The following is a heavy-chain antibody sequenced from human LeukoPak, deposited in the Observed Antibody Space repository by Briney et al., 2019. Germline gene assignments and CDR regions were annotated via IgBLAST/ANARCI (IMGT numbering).Heavy chain of an antibody. Sequence: GGSLRLSCGASGFNFRKHNMNWVRQAPGKGLEWVASISSSSTNIYVADSVKGRFSISRDNANNSLFLQMSSLRAEDTAVYYCARNPVILVRGVGYYYYGMGVWGRGTTVIVSS. D-gene: IGHD3-10*01. CDR3: ARNPVILVRGVGYYYYGMGV. V-gene: IGHV3-21*06. CDR2: ISSSSTNI. J-gene: IGHJ6*02. CDR1: GFNFRKHN.